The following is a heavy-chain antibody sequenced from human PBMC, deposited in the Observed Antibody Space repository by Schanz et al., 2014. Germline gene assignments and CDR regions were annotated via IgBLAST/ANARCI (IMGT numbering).Heavy chain of an antibody. J-gene: IGHJ4*02. V-gene: IGHV3-30*19. CDR1: GFTFSSYG. CDR3: ARPRFDYGEVDY. D-gene: IGHD4-17*01. CDR2: ISNDGSIK. Sequence: QVQLVESGGGVVQPGRSLRLSCAASGFTFSSYGMHWVRQAPGKGLEWGALISNDGSIKYYADSVRGRFTISRDRFQNTLYLRMSSLRDEDTAVYYCARPRFDYGEVDYWGQGTLDTVSS.